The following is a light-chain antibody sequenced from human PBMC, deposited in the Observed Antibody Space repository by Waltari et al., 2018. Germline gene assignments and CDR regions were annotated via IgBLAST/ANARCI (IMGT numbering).Light chain of an antibody. V-gene: IGKV1-39*01. CDR2: AAS. CDR3: QQSYSTLPLT. J-gene: IGKJ4*01. Sequence: DIQMTQSPSSLPASVGDRVTFTCRGSQSISSYLNWYQQKPGKAPKHLIYAASSLQSGVPSRFSGSRSGTDYTLTISSLQPEDFAAYYCQQSYSTLPLTFGGGTKVEIK. CDR1: QSISSY.